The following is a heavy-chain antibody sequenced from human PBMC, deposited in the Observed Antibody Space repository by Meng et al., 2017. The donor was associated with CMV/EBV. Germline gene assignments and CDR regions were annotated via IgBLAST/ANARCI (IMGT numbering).Heavy chain of an antibody. Sequence: GESLKISCAASGFTISSNYMTWVRQAPGKGLEWVSLIYSGGSTYYADSVKGRFTISRDNSKNTLFLQMNSLRAEDTAVYYCARWDIVTTFRKDYYYYGMDVWSQGTTVTVSS. CDR3: ARWDIVTTFRKDYYYYGMDV. D-gene: IGHD5-12*01. CDR1: GFTISSNY. J-gene: IGHJ6*02. V-gene: IGHV3-53*01. CDR2: IYSGGST.